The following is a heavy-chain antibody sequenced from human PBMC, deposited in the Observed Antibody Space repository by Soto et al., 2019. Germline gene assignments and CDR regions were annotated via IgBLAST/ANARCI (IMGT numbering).Heavy chain of an antibody. V-gene: IGHV3-33*01. J-gene: IGHJ6*02. Sequence: GGSLRLSCAAFGFTFRNYAMHWVRQAPGKGLEWVAVMWYDGSNEYYADSVKGRFTISRDNAKDTLDLQMNSLRAEDTAVYYCARDNYGMDVWGQGTTVTVSS. CDR2: MWYDGSNE. CDR3: ARDNYGMDV. CDR1: GFTFRNYA.